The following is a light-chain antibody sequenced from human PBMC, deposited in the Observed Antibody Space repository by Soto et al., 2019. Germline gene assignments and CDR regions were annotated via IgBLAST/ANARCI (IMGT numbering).Light chain of an antibody. V-gene: IGKV1-5*01. CDR3: QQYNSYSWT. Sequence: DIQMTQSPSTLSATAGERVTITCRASQSISSWLAWYQQKPGKAPKLLIYDASSLESGVPSRFSGSGSGTEFTLTISSLQPDDFATYYCQQYNSYSWTFGQGTKVDIK. CDR2: DAS. J-gene: IGKJ1*01. CDR1: QSISSW.